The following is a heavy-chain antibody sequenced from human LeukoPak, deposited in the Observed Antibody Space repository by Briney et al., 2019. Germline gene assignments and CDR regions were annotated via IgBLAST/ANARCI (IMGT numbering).Heavy chain of an antibody. J-gene: IGHJ6*03. CDR1: GFTFSSYV. CDR2: ISGSGGST. Sequence: GGSLRLSCAASGFTFSSYVMNWVRQAPGKGLEWVSSISGSGGSTYNADSVKGRFTISRDNSRNTLSLQMTSLRAEDTAVYYCAKSPRAAWGSNFHYHYMDVWGKGTTVTVSS. CDR3: AKSPRAAWGSNFHYHYMDV. V-gene: IGHV3-23*01. D-gene: IGHD7-27*01.